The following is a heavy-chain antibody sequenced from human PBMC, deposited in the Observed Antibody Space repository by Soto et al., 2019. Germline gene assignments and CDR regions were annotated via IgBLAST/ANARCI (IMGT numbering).Heavy chain of an antibody. J-gene: IGHJ4*02. CDR3: AKDCGRHLGGIDY. CDR2: IITIFGTA. CDR1: GGTLSSYS. Sequence: QVQLVQSGAAVKKPGSSVKVSCKASGGTLSSYSINWVRQAPGQGLEWMGEIITIFGTANYAQKFQGRVTTAAEESGSTAEMDQSSLHSKDPAVYYGAKDCGRHLGGIDYWSQGSLVTDSS. V-gene: IGHV1-69*01. D-gene: IGHD1-26*01.